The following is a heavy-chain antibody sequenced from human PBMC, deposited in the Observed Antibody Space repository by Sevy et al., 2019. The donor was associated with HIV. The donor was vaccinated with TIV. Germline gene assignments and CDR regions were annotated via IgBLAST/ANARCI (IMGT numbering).Heavy chain of an antibody. CDR1: GFTFSNAC. Sequence: GGSLRISCAASGFTFSNACMSWVRQAPGKGLEWVGRIKSKTDGGTTDYAAPVKGRFTISRDDSKNTLYLQMNSLKTEDTAVYYCHFWHYGIDVWGQGTTVTVSS. V-gene: IGHV3-15*01. D-gene: IGHD3-3*01. J-gene: IGHJ6*02. CDR2: IKSKTDGGTT. CDR3: HFWHYGIDV.